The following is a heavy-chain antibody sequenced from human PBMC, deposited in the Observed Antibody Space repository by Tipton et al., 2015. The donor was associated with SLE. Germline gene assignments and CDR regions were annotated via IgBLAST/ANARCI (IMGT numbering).Heavy chain of an antibody. Sequence: GLVKPSETLSLTCTVSGGSISSYYWSWIRQPAGKGLEWIGRVHSSGTTLYNPSLNSRVTVSVDTSKNQFSLKLTSVIAADTAVYYCARTNGGGATFFDYSGQGVLVTVSS. J-gene: IGHJ4*02. V-gene: IGHV4-4*07. D-gene: IGHD3-16*01. CDR1: GGSISSYY. CDR2: VHSSGTT. CDR3: ARTNGGGATFFDY.